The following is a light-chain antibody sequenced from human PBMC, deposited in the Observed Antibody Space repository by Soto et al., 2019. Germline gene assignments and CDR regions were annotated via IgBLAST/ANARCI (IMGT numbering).Light chain of an antibody. CDR1: ESISSY. Sequence: EIVLTQSPATLSLSPGERATLSCRASESISSYLAWYQQKVGHAPMLLIFDAVYRATGIPDRFSGSGSGTDFTLTISSLEPEDFAVYYCQQRSNLLWTFGQGTKVEIK. CDR3: QQRSNLLWT. J-gene: IGKJ1*01. V-gene: IGKV3-11*01. CDR2: DAV.